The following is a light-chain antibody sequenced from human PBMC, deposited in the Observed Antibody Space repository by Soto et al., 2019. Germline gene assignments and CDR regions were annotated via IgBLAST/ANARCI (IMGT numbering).Light chain of an antibody. V-gene: IGKV1-12*01. CDR3: QQANSFPLT. Sequence: DIQMTQSPSSVSAAVGDRVTITCRASQGINKWLAWYQQKPGKAPQLLISAASTLRSGVPSRFSGSGSGTDFILTISNLRPEDFATYFCQQANSFPLTFGGGTKVDIK. J-gene: IGKJ4*01. CDR1: QGINKW. CDR2: AAS.